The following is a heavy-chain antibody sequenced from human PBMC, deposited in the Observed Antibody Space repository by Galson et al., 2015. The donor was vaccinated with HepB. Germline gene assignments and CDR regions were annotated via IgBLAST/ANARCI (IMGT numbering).Heavy chain of an antibody. CDR3: ARVGCSSTSCYPSYYYYYYGMDV. Sequence: CAISGDSVSSNSAAWNWIRQSPSRGLEWLGRTYYRSKWYNDYAVSVKSRITINPDTSKNQFSLQLNSVTPEDTAVYYCARVGCSSTSCYPSYYYYYYGMDVWGQGTTVTVSS. V-gene: IGHV6-1*01. D-gene: IGHD2-2*01. CDR2: TYYRSKWYN. CDR1: GDSVSSNSAA. J-gene: IGHJ6*02.